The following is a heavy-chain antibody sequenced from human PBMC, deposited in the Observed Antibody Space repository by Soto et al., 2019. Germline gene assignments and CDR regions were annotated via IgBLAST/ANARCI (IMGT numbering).Heavy chain of an antibody. D-gene: IGHD6-6*01. CDR2: IYPGDSDT. CDR3: ARNLKMSSSNYYYYMDV. Sequence: GESLKISCKGSGYSFTSYWIGWVRQMPGKGLEWMGIIYPGDSDTRYSPSFQGQVTISADKSISTAYLQWSSLKASDTAMYYCARNLKMSSSNYYYYMDVWGKGTTVTVSS. CDR1: GYSFTSYW. J-gene: IGHJ6*03. V-gene: IGHV5-51*01.